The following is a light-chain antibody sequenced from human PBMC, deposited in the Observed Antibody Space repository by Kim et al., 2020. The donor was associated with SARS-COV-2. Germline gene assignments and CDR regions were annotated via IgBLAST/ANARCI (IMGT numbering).Light chain of an antibody. CDR2: KAS. CDR3: QQYDSYSRT. V-gene: IGKV1-5*03. CDR1: QSISSW. Sequence: DIQMTQSPSTLSASVGDRVTITCRASQSISSWLAWYQQKPGKPPKLLIYKASTLESGVSSRFSGSGSGTDFTLTISSLQPDDFATYYCQQYDSYSRTFGQGTKVDIK. J-gene: IGKJ1*01.